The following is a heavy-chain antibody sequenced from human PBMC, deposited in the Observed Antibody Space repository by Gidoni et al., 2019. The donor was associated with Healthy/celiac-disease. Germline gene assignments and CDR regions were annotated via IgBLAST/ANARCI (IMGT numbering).Heavy chain of an antibody. CDR1: GGSVSSGSYY. Sequence: QVQLQESGPGLVKPSETLSLTCTASGGSVSSGSYYWSWIRQPPGKGLEWIGFIYYSGSTNYNPSLKSRVTISVDTSKNQFSLKLSSVTAADTAVYYCAREAVRGVKRMDVWGQGTTVTVSS. V-gene: IGHV4-61*01. J-gene: IGHJ6*02. D-gene: IGHD3-10*01. CDR2: IYYSGST. CDR3: AREAVRGVKRMDV.